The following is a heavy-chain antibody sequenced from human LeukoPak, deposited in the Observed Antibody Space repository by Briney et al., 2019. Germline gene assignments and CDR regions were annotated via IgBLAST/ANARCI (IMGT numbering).Heavy chain of an antibody. J-gene: IGHJ4*02. Sequence: SETLSLTCTVSGGSISSYYWSWIRQPLGKGLEWIGYIYYNGNTNYNPSLKSRVTISVDTSKNQFSLKLSSVTAADTAVYYCARVQPTYYYDSSGSEYYFDYWGQGTLVTVSS. CDR1: GGSISSYY. CDR2: IYYNGNT. V-gene: IGHV4-59*08. D-gene: IGHD3-22*01. CDR3: ARVQPTYYYDSSGSEYYFDY.